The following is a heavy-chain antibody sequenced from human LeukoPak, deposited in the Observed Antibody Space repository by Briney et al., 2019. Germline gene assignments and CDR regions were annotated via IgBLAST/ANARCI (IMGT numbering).Heavy chain of an antibody. CDR1: GYTFTSYG. CDR3: ASIWFGEQYAFDI. D-gene: IGHD3-10*01. Sequence: ASVKVSCKASGYTFTSYGISWVRQAPGQGLEWMGWISAYNGNTNYAQKLQGRVTMTRDTSISTAYMELSRLRSDDTAVYYCASIWFGEQYAFDIWGQGTMVTVSS. CDR2: ISAYNGNT. V-gene: IGHV1-18*01. J-gene: IGHJ3*02.